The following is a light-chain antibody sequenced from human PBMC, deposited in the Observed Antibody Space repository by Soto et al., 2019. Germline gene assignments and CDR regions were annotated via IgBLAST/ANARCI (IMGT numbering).Light chain of an antibody. CDR3: QQYCYSLFT. J-gene: IGKJ3*01. CDR1: QSVSSSY. CDR2: GAS. Sequence: EIVLTQSPGTLSLSPGERATLSCRASQSVSSSYLTWYQQKPGQAPRLLIYGASGRATGIPDSFSGSGSGTHFTLTISRLEPEDFAVYYCQQYCYSLFTFRPGPKVDI. V-gene: IGKV3-20*01.